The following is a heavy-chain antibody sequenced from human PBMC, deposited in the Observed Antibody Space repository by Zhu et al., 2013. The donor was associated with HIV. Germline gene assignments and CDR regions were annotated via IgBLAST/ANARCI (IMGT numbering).Heavy chain of an antibody. D-gene: IGHD6-6*01. V-gene: IGHV1-2*02. CDR2: INPNTGGT. Sequence: QVQLVQSGTEVKRPGASVKVSCKASGYTFTGHYMHWVRQAPGQGLEWMGWINPNTGGTNSAQRFQGRVTMTRDTSLSTAYMELSRLRSDDTAIYYCASHRISARRGSHWPFDYWGQGTLVTVSS. CDR1: GYTFTGHY. J-gene: IGHJ4*02. CDR3: ASHRISARRGSHWPFDY.